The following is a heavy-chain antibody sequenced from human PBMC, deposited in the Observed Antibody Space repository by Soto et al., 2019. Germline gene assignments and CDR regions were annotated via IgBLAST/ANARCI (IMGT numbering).Heavy chain of an antibody. CDR1: GFTFGDYA. J-gene: IGHJ4*02. D-gene: IGHD3-3*01. V-gene: IGHV3-49*03. Sequence: GGSLRLSCTASGFTFGDYAMSWFRQAPGKGLEWVGFIRSKAYGGTTEYAASVKGRFTISRDDSKSIAYLQMNSLKTEDTAVYYCTRAGITIFGVVISFDYWGQGTLVTVSS. CDR2: IRSKAYGGTT. CDR3: TRAGITIFGVVISFDY.